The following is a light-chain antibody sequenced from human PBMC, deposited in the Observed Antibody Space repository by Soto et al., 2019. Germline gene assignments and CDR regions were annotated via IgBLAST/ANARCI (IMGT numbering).Light chain of an antibody. V-gene: IGKV3-15*01. CDR3: QQYNNWPPMA. CDR1: QSVSSN. CDR2: GAS. Sequence: EIVMTQSPATLSVSPGERATLSCRASQSVSSNLAWYQQKPGQAPRLLIYGASTRATGIPARFSGSGSGTEFTLTISSLKSADFAVYYCQQYNNWPPMAFGQGTKVAIK. J-gene: IGKJ1*01.